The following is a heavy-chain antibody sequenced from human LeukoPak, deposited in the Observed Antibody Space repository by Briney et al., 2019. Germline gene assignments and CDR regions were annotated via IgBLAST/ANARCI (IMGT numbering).Heavy chain of an antibody. J-gene: IGHJ6*02. Sequence: SETLSLTCTVSGGSISSYYWSWIRQPPGKGLEWIGYIYYGGSTNYNPSLKSRVTISVDTSKNQFSLKLSSVTAADTAVYYCARLGTAAAGTHYYGMDVWGQGTTVTVSS. V-gene: IGHV4-59*08. CDR2: IYYGGST. D-gene: IGHD6-13*01. CDR3: ARLGTAAAGTHYYGMDV. CDR1: GGSISSYY.